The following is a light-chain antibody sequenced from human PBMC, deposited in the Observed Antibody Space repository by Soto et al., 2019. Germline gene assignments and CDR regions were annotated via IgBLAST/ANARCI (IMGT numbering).Light chain of an antibody. V-gene: IGLV2-14*01. CDR1: SGDVGGYDY. CDR2: EVT. J-gene: IGLJ1*01. Sequence: QSALTQPASVSGSPGQSITISCTGTSGDVGGYDYVSWYQQHPGKAPKLMIYEVTNRPSGVSNRFSASKSGDTASLTISGLQAEDEADYYCSSYTGSNTLYVFGTGTKVTVL. CDR3: SSYTGSNTLYV.